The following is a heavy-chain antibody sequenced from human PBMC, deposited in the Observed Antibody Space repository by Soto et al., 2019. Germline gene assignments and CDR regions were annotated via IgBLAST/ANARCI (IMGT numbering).Heavy chain of an antibody. V-gene: IGHV3-74*01. D-gene: IGHD4-17*01. CDR1: GGTFSGYW. Sequence: EVQLVESGGDLVQPGGSLRLSCAASGGTFSGYWMHWVRRVPGKGLVGVSRIYGDGTTTTYADSVQGRFTISRDTGKNTVYLQMNSLRVDDTGVYFCARSCCGEQNWFDPWGQGTLVTVSS. CDR3: ARSCCGEQNWFDP. CDR2: IYGDGTTT. J-gene: IGHJ5*02.